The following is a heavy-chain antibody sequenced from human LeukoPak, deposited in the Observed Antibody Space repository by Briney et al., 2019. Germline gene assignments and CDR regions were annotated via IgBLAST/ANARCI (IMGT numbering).Heavy chain of an antibody. V-gene: IGHV3-30*18. CDR3: AKAAYDSSGYYFVL. J-gene: IGHJ4*02. CDR2: ISYDGSNK. CDR1: GFTFSSFG. D-gene: IGHD3-22*01. Sequence: PGGSLRLSCAASGFTFSSFGMHWVRQAPVKGLEWVARISYDGSNKNYRDSVKGRFTISRDNSKNTLSLQMNSLRAEDTAVYYCAKAAYDSSGYYFVLWGQGTQVTVSS.